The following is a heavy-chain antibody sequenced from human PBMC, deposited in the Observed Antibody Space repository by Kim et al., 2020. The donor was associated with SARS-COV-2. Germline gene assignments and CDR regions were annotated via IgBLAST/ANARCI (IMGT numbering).Heavy chain of an antibody. V-gene: IGHV4-4*02. CDR1: GDSFSSGNW. CDR3: ARAKSYYNYGMDV. J-gene: IGHJ6*02. Sequence: SETLSLTCVVSGAVSGDSFSSGNWWTWVRQSPGQGLEWIGEAYHSGSTNYNPSLKSRVTISVDKSRNQFSLKLTSVTAADTAVYYCARAKSYYNYGMDVWGQGTSVTVAS. CDR2: AYHSGST. D-gene: IGHD5-12*01.